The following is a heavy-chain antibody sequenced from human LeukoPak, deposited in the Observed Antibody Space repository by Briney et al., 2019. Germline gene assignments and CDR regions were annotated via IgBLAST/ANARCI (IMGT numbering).Heavy chain of an antibody. Sequence: GESLKISCQGSGYSFTSYWIGWVRQMPGKGLEWMGIIYPGDSDTRYSPSFQGQVTISANKSISTAYLQWSSLKASDTTMYYCARQIDYYDSSGYYEDAFDIWGQGTMVTVSS. V-gene: IGHV5-51*01. D-gene: IGHD3-22*01. CDR3: ARQIDYYDSSGYYEDAFDI. J-gene: IGHJ3*02. CDR2: IYPGDSDT. CDR1: GYSFTSYW.